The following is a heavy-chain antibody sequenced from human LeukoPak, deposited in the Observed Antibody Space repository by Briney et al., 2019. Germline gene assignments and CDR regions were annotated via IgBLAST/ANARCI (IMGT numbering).Heavy chain of an antibody. D-gene: IGHD1-1*01. CDR3: ARVVGTTNYYYGMDV. V-gene: IGHV1-8*01. CDR1: GYTFTSYD. J-gene: IGHJ6*02. Sequence: GASVKVSCKASGYTFTSYDINWVRQATGQGLEWMGWMNPNSGNTGYAQKFQGRVTMTRNTSISTAYMELSSLRSEDTAVYYRARVVGTTNYYYGMDVWGQGTTVTVSS. CDR2: MNPNSGNT.